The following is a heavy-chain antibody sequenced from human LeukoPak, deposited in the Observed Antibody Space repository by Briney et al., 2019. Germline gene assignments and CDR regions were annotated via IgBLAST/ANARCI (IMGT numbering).Heavy chain of an antibody. D-gene: IGHD2-2*01. J-gene: IGHJ4*02. CDR1: GFTFSSYA. CDR3: AKAAAWDFDY. CDR2: ISYDGSNK. Sequence: GRSLRLSCAASGFTFSSYAMHWVRQAPGKGLEWVAVISYDGSNKYYADSVKGRFTISRDNSKNTLYLQMNSLRAEDTAVYYCAKAAAWDFDYWGQGTLVTVSS. V-gene: IGHV3-30*04.